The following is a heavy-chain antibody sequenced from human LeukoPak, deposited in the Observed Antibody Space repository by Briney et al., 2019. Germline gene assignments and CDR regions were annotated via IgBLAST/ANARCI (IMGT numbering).Heavy chain of an antibody. CDR2: IIPIFGTA. D-gene: IGHD3-10*01. J-gene: IGHJ6*03. Sequence: ASVKVSCKASGGTFSSYAISWVRQAPGQGLEWMGGIIPIFGTANYAQKFQGRVTITADESTSTAYMELSSLRSEDTAVYYCARDMYYYGSGSSYYYYYYMDVWGKGTTVTISS. V-gene: IGHV1-69*13. CDR3: ARDMYYYGSGSSYYYYYYMDV. CDR1: GGTFSSYA.